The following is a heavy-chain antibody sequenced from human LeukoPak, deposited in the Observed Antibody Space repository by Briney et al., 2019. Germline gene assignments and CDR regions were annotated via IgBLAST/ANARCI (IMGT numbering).Heavy chain of an antibody. Sequence: PGRSLRLSCAASGFTFSSYAMHWVRQAPGKGLEWVAVISYDGSNKYYADSVKGRFTISRDNSKNTLYLQMNSLRAEDTAVYYCARHNSSSWYYFDYWGQGTLVTVSS. CDR2: ISYDGSNK. J-gene: IGHJ4*02. CDR1: GFTFSSYA. CDR3: ARHNSSSWYYFDY. D-gene: IGHD6-13*01. V-gene: IGHV3-30-3*01.